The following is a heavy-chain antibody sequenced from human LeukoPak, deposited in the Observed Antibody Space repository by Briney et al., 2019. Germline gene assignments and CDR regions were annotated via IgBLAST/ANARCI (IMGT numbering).Heavy chain of an antibody. CDR2: IRYDGSNK. V-gene: IGHV3-30*02. D-gene: IGHD2-15*01. J-gene: IGHJ4*02. Sequence: PGRSLRLSCAASGFTFSSYGMHWVRQAPGKGLEWVAFIRYDGSNKYYADSVKGRFTISRDNSKNTLYLQMNSLRAEDTAVYYCAKIPPGVYCSGGSCYSSLDYWGQGTLVTVSS. CDR3: AKIPPGVYCSGGSCYSSLDY. CDR1: GFTFSSYG.